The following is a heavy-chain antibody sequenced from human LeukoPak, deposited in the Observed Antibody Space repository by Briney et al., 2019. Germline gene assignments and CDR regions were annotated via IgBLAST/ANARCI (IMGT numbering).Heavy chain of an antibody. CDR3: AREAYGSGNYPFDY. J-gene: IGHJ4*02. CDR1: GFTFSDYY. V-gene: IGHV3-11*04. CDR2: ITSNGANM. D-gene: IGHD3-10*01. Sequence: PGGSLRLSCAASGFTFSDYYMSWIRQAPGKGLEWVSSITSNGANMYYADSVKGRFTISRDNAKNSLYLQMNSLRVEDTAVYYCAREAYGSGNYPFDYWGQGTLVTVSS.